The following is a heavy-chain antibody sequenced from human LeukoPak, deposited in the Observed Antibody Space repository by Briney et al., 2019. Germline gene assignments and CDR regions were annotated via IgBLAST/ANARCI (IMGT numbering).Heavy chain of an antibody. J-gene: IGHJ5*02. V-gene: IGHV4-30-2*01. CDR2: IYHSGST. D-gene: IGHD2-2*01. Sequence: NPSQTLSLTCAVSGGSISSGGYSWSWIRQPPGKGLEWIGYIYHSGSTYYNPSLKSRVTISVDTSKTQFSLKLSSVTAADTAVYYCARDRDAYQNWFDPWGQGTLVTVSS. CDR3: ARDRDAYQNWFDP. CDR1: GGSISSGGYS.